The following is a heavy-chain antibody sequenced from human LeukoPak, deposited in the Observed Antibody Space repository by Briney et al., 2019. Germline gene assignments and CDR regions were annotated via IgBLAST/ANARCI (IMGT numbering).Heavy chain of an antibody. CDR3: ASRGGWMAY. J-gene: IGHJ4*02. CDR2: INHSGST. V-gene: IGHV4-34*01. CDR1: GGSFSDYY. Sequence: SETLSLTCAVYGGSFSDYYWSWIRQPPGKGLEWIGEINHSGSTNYSPSLKSRVTISLDTSKNQFSLKLSSVTAADTAVYYCASRGGWMAYWGQGTLVTVSS. D-gene: IGHD6-19*01.